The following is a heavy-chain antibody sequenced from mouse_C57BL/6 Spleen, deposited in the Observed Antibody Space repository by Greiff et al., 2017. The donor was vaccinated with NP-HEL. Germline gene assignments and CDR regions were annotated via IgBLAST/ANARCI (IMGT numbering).Heavy chain of an antibody. CDR1: GYTFTDYE. J-gene: IGHJ2*01. CDR3: TRTVTTGDY. V-gene: IGHV1-15*01. D-gene: IGHD1-1*01. CDR2: IDPETGGT. Sequence: VQLQQSGAELVRPGASVTLSCKASGYTFTDYEMHWVKQTPVHGLEWIGAIDPETGGTAYNQTFKGKAILTADTSSSTAYMELRSLTSEDSTVYYWTRTVTTGDYWVKGTTLTGSS.